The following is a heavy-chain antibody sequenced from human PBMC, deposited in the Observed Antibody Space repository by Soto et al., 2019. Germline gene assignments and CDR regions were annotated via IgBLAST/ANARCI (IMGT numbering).Heavy chain of an antibody. Sequence: SETLSLTCAVSGGSISSSNWWSWVRQPPGKGLEWIGYIYYSGSTNYNPSLKSRVTISVDTSKNQFSLKLSSVTAADTAVYYCARGGSENTRSWFVYWGQGTLLTVSS. CDR2: IYYSGST. V-gene: IGHV4-4*02. D-gene: IGHD2-15*01. J-gene: IGHJ5*01. CDR3: ARGGSENTRSWFVY. CDR1: GGSISSSNW.